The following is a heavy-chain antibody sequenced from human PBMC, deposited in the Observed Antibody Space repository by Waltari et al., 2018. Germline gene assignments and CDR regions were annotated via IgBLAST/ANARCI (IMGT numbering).Heavy chain of an antibody. Sequence: QVQVVQSGAEARKPGASVKVSCKVPKYTLSGFSIHWVRQPRGKGLEWIGGFDRGYGQTPSTQNFLGRVTMTEDTSTDTAYMELSSLRSEDTAGYYCHLLGRNIVLAGAAPSYYSYMDVWGRGTSVTVS. D-gene: IGHD2-15*01. V-gene: IGHV1-24*01. CDR2: FDRGYGQT. J-gene: IGHJ6*03. CDR3: HLLGRNIVLAGAAPSYYSYMDV. CDR1: KYTLSGFS.